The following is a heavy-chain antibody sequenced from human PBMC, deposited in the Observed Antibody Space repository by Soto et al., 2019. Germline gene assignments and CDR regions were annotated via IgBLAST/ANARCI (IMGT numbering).Heavy chain of an antibody. V-gene: IGHV4-39*01. Sequence: SETLSLTCSVSAHSIRNRCFYWAWIRQPQGEGLEWIGSIYHTGNAYYNPSLKSRVTISVDTSKNQCSLKLTSVTAADAALYYCARDFFDSSDYTTNWFDPWGQGTLVTVS. CDR1: AHSIRNRCFY. D-gene: IGHD3-22*01. CDR3: ARDFFDSSDYTTNWFDP. CDR2: IYHTGNA. J-gene: IGHJ5*02.